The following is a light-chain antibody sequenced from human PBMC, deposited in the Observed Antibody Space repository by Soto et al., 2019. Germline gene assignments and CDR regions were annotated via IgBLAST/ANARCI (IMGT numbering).Light chain of an antibody. J-gene: IGKJ4*01. CDR2: GAS. CDR3: HQYNNRPPLT. Sequence: EIVMTQSPATLSVSPGERATLSCRASQSVSGNLAWYQQKPGQAPSLLIYGASTMDTGIPPRFSGSGSGTTCSPPIISLQSEEFAVYYCHQYNNRPPLTFGGGTKVEIK. CDR1: QSVSGN. V-gene: IGKV3-15*01.